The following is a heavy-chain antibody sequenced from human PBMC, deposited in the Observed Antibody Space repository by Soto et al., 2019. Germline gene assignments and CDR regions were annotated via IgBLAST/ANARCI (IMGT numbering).Heavy chain of an antibody. J-gene: IGHJ3*02. V-gene: IGHV3-53*01. CDR2: VSIDGGT. D-gene: IGHD3-3*01. CDR1: GFTLRDQS. CDR3: AREPLWSGPFPLDAFDI. Sequence: DANLVQSGGGLIQPGGSLRLSCEASGFTLRDQSMPWVRQAPGKGLEWVSVVSIDGGTDYADSVKGRVTISRDNSKNTLYLQMNRLRAEDTAMYYCAREPLWSGPFPLDAFDIWGQGTMVTVSS.